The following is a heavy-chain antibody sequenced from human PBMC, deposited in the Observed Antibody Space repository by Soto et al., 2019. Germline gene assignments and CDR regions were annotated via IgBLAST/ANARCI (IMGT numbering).Heavy chain of an antibody. CDR1: GGTFSSYA. CDR2: IIPIFGTA. CDR3: ARDENNEGGRGTIFGVVTGATGGMDV. Sequence: SVKVSCKASGGTFSSYAIRWVRQAPGQGLEWMGGIIPIFGTANYAQKFQGRVTITADESTSTAYMELSSLRSEDTAVYYCARDENNEGGRGTIFGVVTGATGGMDVWGQGTTVTVYS. J-gene: IGHJ6*02. D-gene: IGHD3-3*01. V-gene: IGHV1-69*13.